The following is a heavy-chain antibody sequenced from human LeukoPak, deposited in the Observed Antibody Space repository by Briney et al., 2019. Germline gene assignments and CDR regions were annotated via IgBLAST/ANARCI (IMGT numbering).Heavy chain of an antibody. CDR3: ARDLDGDYWYFDL. Sequence: SETLSLTCAVSGGSISSGGYSWSWIRQPPGKGLEWIGYVYHSGSTYYNPSLKSRVTISVDRSKNQFSLKLSSVTAADTAVYYCARDLDGDYWYFDLWGRGTLVTVSS. CDR2: VYHSGST. V-gene: IGHV4-30-2*01. J-gene: IGHJ2*01. D-gene: IGHD4-17*01. CDR1: GGSISSGGYS.